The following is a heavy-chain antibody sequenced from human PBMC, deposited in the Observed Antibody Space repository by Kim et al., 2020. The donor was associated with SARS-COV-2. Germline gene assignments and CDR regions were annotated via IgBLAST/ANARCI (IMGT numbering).Heavy chain of an antibody. V-gene: IGHV3-33*06. CDR1: GFIFRNYG. Sequence: GGSLRLSCAASGFIFRNYGMHWVRQAPGKGLEWVAVIWYDGSNKYYADSVKGQFTISRDNSKNTLYLQMNSLRAEDTAVYYCAKAPADGDYYYWGQGTLVTVSS. D-gene: IGHD4-17*01. J-gene: IGHJ4*02. CDR3: AKAPADGDYYY. CDR2: IWYDGSNK.